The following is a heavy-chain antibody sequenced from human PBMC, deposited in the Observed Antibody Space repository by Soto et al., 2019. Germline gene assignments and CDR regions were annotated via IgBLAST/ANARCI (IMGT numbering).Heavy chain of an antibody. V-gene: IGHV1-3*04. CDR1: GYTFTNYA. CDR2: VNTDNGNS. J-gene: IGHJ4*02. D-gene: IGHD1-26*01. Sequence: ASVKVSCKASGYTFTNYAMHWVRQAPGQRLEWMGWVNTDNGNSKYSQRFQGSVTITRDTSASTAYMELSSLKSEDTAVYYCAADWSGSHGGYWGQGTLVTVSS. CDR3: AADWSGSHGGY.